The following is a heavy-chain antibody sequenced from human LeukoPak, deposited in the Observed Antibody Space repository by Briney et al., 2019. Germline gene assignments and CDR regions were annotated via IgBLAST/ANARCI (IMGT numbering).Heavy chain of an antibody. CDR1: GFTFSSYW. J-gene: IGHJ5*02. Sequence: GGSLRLSCAASGFTFSSYWMHWVRQAPGKGLVWVSRINSDGSSTSYADSVKGRFTISRDNAKNTLYLQMNSLRAEDTAVYYCGRVRGSRGWYGFDPWGQGTLVTVSS. CDR2: INSDGSST. D-gene: IGHD6-19*01. V-gene: IGHV3-74*01. CDR3: GRVRGSRGWYGFDP.